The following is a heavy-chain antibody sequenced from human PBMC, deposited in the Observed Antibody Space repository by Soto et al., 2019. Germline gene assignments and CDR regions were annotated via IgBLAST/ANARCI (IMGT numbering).Heavy chain of an antibody. V-gene: IGHV4-34*01. D-gene: IGHD5-12*01. CDR2: INHSGST. J-gene: IGHJ4*02. CDR1: GDPFSGFY. Sequence: SETLSLTCAVSGDPFSGFYWRWARQPPGKGLEWIGEINHSGSTNYNPSLKSRVTISVDTSKNQFSLKLSSVTAADTAVYYCSRGPRRRDGYNPWYFDYWGQGTLVTVSS. CDR3: SRGPRRRDGYNPWYFDY.